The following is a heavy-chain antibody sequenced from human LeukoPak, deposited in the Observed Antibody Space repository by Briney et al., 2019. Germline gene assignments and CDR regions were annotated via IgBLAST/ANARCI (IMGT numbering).Heavy chain of an antibody. V-gene: IGHV3-64D*06. CDR2: IGGDGGSP. D-gene: IGHD3-16*01. Sequence: GGSLRLSRSASGLTFSDYAMYWVRQAPGKGLEFVSSIGGDGGSPYYGDSVKGRFTISRDNSKSTLYLQMSSLRTEDKGLYYCVEDMVHYDSIWGPFDFWGQGTLVTVSS. CDR3: VEDMVHYDSIWGPFDF. CDR1: GLTFSDYA. J-gene: IGHJ4*02.